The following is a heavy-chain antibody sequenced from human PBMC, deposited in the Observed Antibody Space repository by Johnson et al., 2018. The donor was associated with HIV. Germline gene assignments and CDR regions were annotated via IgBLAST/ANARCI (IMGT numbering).Heavy chain of an antibody. CDR2: ISYDGSNK. J-gene: IGHJ3*02. V-gene: IGHV3-30-3*01. D-gene: IGHD6-13*01. CDR3: AKDFSSSWGRAFDI. Sequence: QLVESGGGVVQPGRSLRLSCAASGFTFSSYAMHWVRQAPGKGLEWVAVISYDGSNKSYADSVKGRFTISRDNSRNTLDLQMNSLRAEDTAVYYCAKDFSSSWGRAFDIWGQGTMVTVSS. CDR1: GFTFSSYA.